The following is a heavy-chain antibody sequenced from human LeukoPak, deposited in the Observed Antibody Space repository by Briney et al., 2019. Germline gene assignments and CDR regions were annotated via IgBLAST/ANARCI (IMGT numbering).Heavy chain of an antibody. CDR1: GGSFSGYY. Sequence: KPSETLSLTCAGYGGSFSGYYWSWIRQPPGKGLEWIGEINHSGSTNYNPSLKSRVTISVDTSKNQFSLKLSSVTAADTAVYYCVRRYSSGRHGGWFDPWGQGTLVTVSS. D-gene: IGHD6-19*01. CDR2: INHSGST. J-gene: IGHJ5*02. V-gene: IGHV4-34*01. CDR3: VRRYSSGRHGGWFDP.